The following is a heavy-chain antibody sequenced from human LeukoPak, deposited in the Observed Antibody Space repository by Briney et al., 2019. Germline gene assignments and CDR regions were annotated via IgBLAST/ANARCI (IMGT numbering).Heavy chain of an antibody. CDR1: GFTFSSYS. V-gene: IGHV3-21*01. Sequence: GGSLRLSCAASGFTFSSYSMNWVRQAPGKGLEWVSSISSSSSYIYYADPVKGRFTISRDNAKNSLYLQMNSLRAEDTAVYYCARDVGRGYYYYGMDVWGKGTTVTVSS. D-gene: IGHD2-15*01. CDR3: ARDVGRGYYYYGMDV. CDR2: ISSSSSYI. J-gene: IGHJ6*04.